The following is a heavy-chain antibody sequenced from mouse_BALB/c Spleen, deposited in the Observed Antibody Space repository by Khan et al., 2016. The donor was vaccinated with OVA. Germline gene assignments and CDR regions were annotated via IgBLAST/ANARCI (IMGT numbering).Heavy chain of an antibody. V-gene: IGHV1-7*01. Sequence: QVQLQQSGAELAKPGASVKMSCKASGYTFTTYWIHWVKQRPGQGLEWIGYINPTSGYTDYNEKFKDRATLSADKSSSTAYMQLSSLTSEDSADYCCTRDRIDYWGQGTTLTVSS. CDR1: GYTFTTYW. J-gene: IGHJ2*01. CDR3: TRDRIDY. CDR2: INPTSGYT.